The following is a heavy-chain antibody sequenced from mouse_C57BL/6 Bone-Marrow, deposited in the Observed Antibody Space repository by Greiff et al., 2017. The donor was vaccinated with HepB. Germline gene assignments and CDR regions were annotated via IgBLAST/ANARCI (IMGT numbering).Heavy chain of an antibody. D-gene: IGHD1-1*01. CDR1: GFTFSSYG. CDR3: ASITTVVAMDY. V-gene: IGHV5-6*01. CDR2: ISSGGSYT. J-gene: IGHJ4*01. Sequence: EVQLKESGGDLVKPGGSLKLSCAASGFTFSSYGMSWVRQTPDKRLEWVATISSGGSYTYYPDSVKGRFTISRDNAKNTLYLQMSSLKSEDTAMDYCASITTVVAMDYWGQGTSVTVSS.